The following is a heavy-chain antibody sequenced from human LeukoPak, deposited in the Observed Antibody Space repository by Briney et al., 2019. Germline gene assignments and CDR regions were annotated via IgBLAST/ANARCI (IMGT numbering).Heavy chain of an antibody. CDR2: IRGSGDIT. D-gene: IGHD4-17*01. CDR1: GFTFSSYA. V-gene: IGHV3-23*01. J-gene: IGHJ3*01. Sequence: GGSLRLSCAASGFTFSSYAMIWVRQAPGKGLEWVSAIRGSGDITLYADSVKGGFTISRDNSKNTLYLQMNRLRGEDTAVYYCARDPNGDYLGAFDFRGQGTLASVSS. CDR3: ARDPNGDYLGAFDF.